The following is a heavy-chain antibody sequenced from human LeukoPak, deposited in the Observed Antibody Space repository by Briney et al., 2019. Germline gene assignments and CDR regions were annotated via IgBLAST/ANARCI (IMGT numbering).Heavy chain of an antibody. Sequence: ASVKVSCKASGYTFTSYYMHWVRQAPGQGLEWMGIINPSGGSTSYAQKLQGRVTMTRDTSTSTVYMELSSLRSEDTAVYYCARDFRHPARFLEWLGGQGKYYLDYWGQGTLVTVSS. CDR1: GYTFTSYY. V-gene: IGHV1-46*01. CDR3: ARDFRHPARFLEWLGGQGKYYLDY. CDR2: INPSGGST. D-gene: IGHD3-3*01. J-gene: IGHJ4*02.